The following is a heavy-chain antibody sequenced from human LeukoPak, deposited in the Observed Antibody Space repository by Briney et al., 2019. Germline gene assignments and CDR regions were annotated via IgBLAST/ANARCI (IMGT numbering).Heavy chain of an antibody. CDR3: ARERDIVVVPAGHARGGYYMDV. V-gene: IGHV4-34*01. CDR2: INHSGST. CDR1: GGSFSGYY. J-gene: IGHJ6*03. D-gene: IGHD2-2*01. Sequence: SETLSLTCAVYGGSFSGYYWSWIRQPPGKGLEWIGEINHSGSTNYNPSLKSRVTISVDTSKNQFSLKLSSVTAADTAVYYCARERDIVVVPAGHARGGYYMDVWGKGTTVTVSS.